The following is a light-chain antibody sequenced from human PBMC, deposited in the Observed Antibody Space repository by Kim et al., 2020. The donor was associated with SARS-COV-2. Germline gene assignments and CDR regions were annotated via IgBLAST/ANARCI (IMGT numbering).Light chain of an antibody. J-gene: IGKJ1*01. CDR2: QVS. CDR3: MQGTHWPWT. Sequence: DAVMTQSPLSLPVTLGQPASIFCRSSQTLVYTDGNTFLSWFHQRPGQSPRRLIYQVSNRDSGVPDRFSGSGSGNDFTLKISSVEAEDVGIYYCMQGTHWPWTFGQGTKVDIK. CDR1: QTLVYTDGNTF. V-gene: IGKV2-30*01.